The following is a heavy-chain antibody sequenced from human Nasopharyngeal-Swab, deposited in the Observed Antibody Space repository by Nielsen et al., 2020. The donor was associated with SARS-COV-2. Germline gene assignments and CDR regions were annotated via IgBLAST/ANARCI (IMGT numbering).Heavy chain of an antibody. CDR2: IRSKANSYAT. CDR3: TRLRYSSGLDY. CDR1: GFTFSGSA. Sequence: GESLKISCAASGFTFSGSAMHWVRQASGKGLEWVGRIRSKANSYATAYAASVKGRFTISRDDSKNTAYLQMNSLKTEDTAVYYCTRLRYSSGLDYWGQETLVTVSS. D-gene: IGHD6-25*01. V-gene: IGHV3-73*01. J-gene: IGHJ4*02.